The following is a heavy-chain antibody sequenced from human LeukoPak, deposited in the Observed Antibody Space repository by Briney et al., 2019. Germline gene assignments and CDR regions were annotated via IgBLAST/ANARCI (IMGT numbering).Heavy chain of an antibody. CDR1: GGSISIYS. D-gene: IGHD3/OR15-3a*01. CDR3: ARENYYFLTGYYSRGTFDI. Sequence: SETLSLTCTVSGGSISIYSWSWIRQPPGKGLEWIGEITHSGDTNYNPSLKSRVTISADTSQNHYSLKLTSVTAANTAVYHCARENYYFLTGYYSRGTFDIWRQGTVDTLPS. J-gene: IGHJ3*02. CDR2: ITHSGDT. V-gene: IGHV4-34*01.